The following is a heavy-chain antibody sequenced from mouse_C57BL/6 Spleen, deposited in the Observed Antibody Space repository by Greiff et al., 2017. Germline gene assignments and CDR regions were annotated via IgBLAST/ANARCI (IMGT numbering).Heavy chain of an antibody. V-gene: IGHV1-18*01. CDR1: GYTFTDYN. CDR2: INPNNGGT. Sequence: VQLQQSGPELVKPGASVKIPCKASGYTFTDYNMDWVQQSHGKSLEWIGDINPNNGGTIYNQKFKGKATLTVDKSSSTAYMELRSLTSEDTAVYYCARTYYYGSTWFAYWGQGTLVTVSA. D-gene: IGHD1-1*01. CDR3: ARTYYYGSTWFAY. J-gene: IGHJ3*01.